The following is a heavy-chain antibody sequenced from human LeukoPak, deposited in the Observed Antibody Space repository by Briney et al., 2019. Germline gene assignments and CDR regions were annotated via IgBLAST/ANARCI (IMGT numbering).Heavy chain of an antibody. D-gene: IGHD1-1*01. CDR2: ISYDGNNK. V-gene: IGHV3-30-3*01. Sequence: GGSLRLSCAASGFTFSSYAMHWVRQAPGKGLEWVALISYDGNNKDYADSVKGRFTISRDNSKNTLYLQMNSLRGDDTAVYYCVRDDWNHEDLFDLWGQGTLATVSS. CDR1: GFTFSSYA. CDR3: VRDDWNHEDLFDL. J-gene: IGHJ4*02.